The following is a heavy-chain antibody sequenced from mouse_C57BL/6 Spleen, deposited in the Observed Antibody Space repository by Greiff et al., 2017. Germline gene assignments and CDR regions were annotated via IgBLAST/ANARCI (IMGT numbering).Heavy chain of an antibody. CDR2: IDPSDSYT. CDR1: GYTFTSYW. D-gene: IGHD1-1*01. CDR3: AISTTVVANAMDY. Sequence: QVQLQQPGAELVKPGASVKLSCKASGYTFTSYWMQWVKQRPGQGLEWIGEIDPSDSYTNYTQKFKGKATLTVDTSSSTAYMQLSSLTSEDSAVYYCAISTTVVANAMDYWGQGTSVTVSS. V-gene: IGHV1-50*01. J-gene: IGHJ4*01.